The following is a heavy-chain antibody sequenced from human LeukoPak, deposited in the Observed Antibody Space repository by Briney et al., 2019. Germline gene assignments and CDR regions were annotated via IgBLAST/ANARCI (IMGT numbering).Heavy chain of an antibody. V-gene: IGHV3-30*19. D-gene: IGHD3-22*01. CDR2: ISSDGSNK. CDR1: GFTFSSYG. J-gene: IGHJ4*02. Sequence: PGGSLRLSCAASGFTFSSYGMHWVRQAPGKGLEWVAVISSDGSNKYYADSVKGRFTISRDSSKNTLYLQMNSLRAEDTAVYSCASHYDTSGYHYFDFWGQGTLVTVSS. CDR3: ASHYDTSGYHYFDF.